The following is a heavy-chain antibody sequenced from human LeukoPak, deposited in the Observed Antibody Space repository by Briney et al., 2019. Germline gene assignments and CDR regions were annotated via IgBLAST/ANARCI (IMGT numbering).Heavy chain of an antibody. CDR3: ARVSLVGYCTNGVCRTHWYFDL. Sequence: SETLSLTCTVSGGSISSYYWSWIRQPPGKGLEWIGYIYYSGSTNYNPSLKSRVTISVDTSKNQFSLKLGSVTAADTAVYYCARVSLVGYCTNGVCRTHWYFDLWGRGTLVTVSS. J-gene: IGHJ2*01. CDR2: IYYSGST. V-gene: IGHV4-59*01. CDR1: GGSISSYY. D-gene: IGHD2-8*01.